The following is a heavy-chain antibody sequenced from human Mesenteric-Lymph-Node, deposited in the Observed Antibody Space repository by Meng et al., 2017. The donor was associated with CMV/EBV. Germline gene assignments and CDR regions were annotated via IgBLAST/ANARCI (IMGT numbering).Heavy chain of an antibody. Sequence: ASVKVSCKASGYTFTSYGISWVRQAPGQGLEWMGWISAYNGNTNYAQKLQGRVTMTTDTSTSTACMELRSLRSDDTAVYYCARERAARPGNWFDPWGQGTLVTVSS. CDR2: ISAYNGNT. CDR3: ARERAARPGNWFDP. J-gene: IGHJ5*02. D-gene: IGHD6-6*01. CDR1: GYTFTSYG. V-gene: IGHV1-18*01.